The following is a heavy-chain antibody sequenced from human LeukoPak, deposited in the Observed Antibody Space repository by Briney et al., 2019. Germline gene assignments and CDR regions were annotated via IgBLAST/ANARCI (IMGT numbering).Heavy chain of an antibody. CDR2: TYYRSKWYN. CDR1: GDSVSSNSAA. D-gene: IGHD3-22*01. J-gene: IGHJ6*03. Sequence: SQTLSLTCAISGDSVSSNSAAWNWIRQSPSRGLECLGRTYYRSKWYNDYAVSVKSRITINPDTSKNQFSLQLNSVTPEDTAVYYCAGLHQRTWIEDYYDSSGLRDYYYMDVWGKGTTVTVSS. CDR3: AGLHQRTWIEDYYDSSGLRDYYYMDV. V-gene: IGHV6-1*01.